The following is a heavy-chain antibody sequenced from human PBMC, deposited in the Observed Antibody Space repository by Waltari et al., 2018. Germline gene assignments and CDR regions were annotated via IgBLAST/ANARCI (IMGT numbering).Heavy chain of an antibody. CDR1: GVTIVSYSLY. V-gene: IGHV4-39*01. CDR2: VSYSGTT. CDR3: ATYIGASVGTAAFDV. J-gene: IGHJ3*01. Sequence: QLQLHESGPRLVRPWEILSLICRVSGVTIVSYSLYWAWIRQSPGQGLEWIGTVSYSGTTYISPSLKSRVSVSRDTSKNQVSLILGSVTAADMAVYYCATYIGASVGTAAFDVWGQGTMVTVSS. D-gene: IGHD5-12*01.